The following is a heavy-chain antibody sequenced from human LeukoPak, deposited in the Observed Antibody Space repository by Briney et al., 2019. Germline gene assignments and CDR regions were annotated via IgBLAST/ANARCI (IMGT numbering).Heavy chain of an antibody. CDR2: ISGSGGST. J-gene: IGHJ3*02. D-gene: IGHD2-15*01. V-gene: IGHV3-23*01. CDR3: ARGYSRAAFDI. CDR1: GFTFSSYA. Sequence: GGSLRLSCAASGFTFSSYAMSWVRQAPGKGLEWVSAISGSGGSTYYADSVKGRFTISRDDSKNTLYLQMNSLRAEDTALYYCARGYSRAAFDIWGQGTVVAVSS.